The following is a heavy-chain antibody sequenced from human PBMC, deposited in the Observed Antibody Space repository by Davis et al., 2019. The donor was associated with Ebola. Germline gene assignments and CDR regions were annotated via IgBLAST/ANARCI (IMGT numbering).Heavy chain of an antibody. J-gene: IGHJ5*02. Sequence: PSETLSLTCTVSGGSISSGSYYWSCIRQPAGKGLEWIGHIYTSGSTNYNPSLKSRVTISVDTSKNQFSLKLSSVTAADTAVYYCARDFTQYDFWSGYYFHNWFDPWGQGTLVTVSS. CDR2: IYTSGST. D-gene: IGHD3-3*01. CDR3: ARDFTQYDFWSGYYFHNWFDP. CDR1: GGSISSGSYY. V-gene: IGHV4-61*09.